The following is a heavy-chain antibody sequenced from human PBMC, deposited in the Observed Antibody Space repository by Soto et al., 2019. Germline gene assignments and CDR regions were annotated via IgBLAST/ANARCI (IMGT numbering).Heavy chain of an antibody. Sequence: SETLSLTCAVYGGSFSGYYWSWIRQPPGKGLEWIGEINHSGSTNYNPSLKSRVTISGDTSKNQFALKLSSVSAADTAVYYCARKSIRYFDWLSATYFDYWGQGTLVTVSS. J-gene: IGHJ4*02. D-gene: IGHD3-9*01. CDR3: ARKSIRYFDWLSATYFDY. V-gene: IGHV4-34*01. CDR2: INHSGST. CDR1: GGSFSGYY.